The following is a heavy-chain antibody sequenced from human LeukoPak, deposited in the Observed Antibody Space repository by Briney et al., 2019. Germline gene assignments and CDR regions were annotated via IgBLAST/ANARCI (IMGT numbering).Heavy chain of an antibody. Sequence: PSETLSLTCTVSGGSISSYYWTWIRQPTGEGLGLELIGYIYYSGGTNYNPSLKSRVTISIDTSKNQVSLKLSSVTAADTAVYYCARLWDSSSSLDYWGQGTLVTVSS. D-gene: IGHD6-6*01. CDR2: IYYSGGT. J-gene: IGHJ4*02. CDR3: ARLWDSSSSLDY. V-gene: IGHV4-59*08. CDR1: GGSISSYY.